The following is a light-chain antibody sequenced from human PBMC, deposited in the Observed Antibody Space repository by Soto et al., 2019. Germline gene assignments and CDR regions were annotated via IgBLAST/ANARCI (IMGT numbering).Light chain of an antibody. CDR1: QGIRYD. Sequence: AIQMTQSPSSLSASVGDRVTITCRASQGIRYDLGWYQQKPGKAPKLLIYAASSLQSGVPSRFGGSGSGTDFTLTISSLQPEDFATYYCLQDYNYPYTFGQGTKLEIK. J-gene: IGKJ2*01. CDR3: LQDYNYPYT. V-gene: IGKV1-6*01. CDR2: AAS.